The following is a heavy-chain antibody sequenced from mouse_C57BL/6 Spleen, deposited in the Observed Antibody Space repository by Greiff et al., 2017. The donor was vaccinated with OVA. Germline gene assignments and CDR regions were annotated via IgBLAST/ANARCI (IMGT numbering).Heavy chain of an antibody. CDR1: GFTFSDAW. CDR3: TRFDIFFYYAMDY. J-gene: IGHJ4*01. Sequence: EVQLQESGGGLVQPGGSMKLSCAASGFTFSDAWMDWVRQSPEKGLEWVAEIRNKANNHATYYAESVKGRFTISRDDSKSSVYLQMNSLRAEDTGIYYCTRFDIFFYYAMDYWGQGTSVTVSS. CDR2: IRNKANNHAT. V-gene: IGHV6-6*01.